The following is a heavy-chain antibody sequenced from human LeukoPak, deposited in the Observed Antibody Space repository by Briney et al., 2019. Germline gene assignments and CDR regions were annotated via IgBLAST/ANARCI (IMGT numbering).Heavy chain of an antibody. CDR2: ISGSGGST. CDR3: AKGPNYDFWSGSAHFDY. V-gene: IGHV3-23*01. CDR1: GFTFSSYA. D-gene: IGHD3-3*01. Sequence: GGSLRLSCAASGFTFSSYAMSWVRQASGKGLEWVSAISGSGGSTYYADSVKGRFTISRDNSKNTLYLQMNSLRAEDTAVYYCAKGPNYDFWSGSAHFDYWGQGTLVTVSS. J-gene: IGHJ4*02.